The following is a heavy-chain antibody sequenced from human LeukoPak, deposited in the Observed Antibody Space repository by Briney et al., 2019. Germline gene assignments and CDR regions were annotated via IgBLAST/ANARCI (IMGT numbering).Heavy chain of an antibody. CDR2: IYYSGST. Sequence: SETLFLTCTVSGGSISSGGYYWSWIRQHPGKGLEWLGYIYYSGSTYYNPSLKSRVTISVDTSKNQVSLKLSSVTAADTAVYYCARRGLHLGELSSDYWGQGTLVTVSS. V-gene: IGHV4-31*03. CDR3: ARRGLHLGELSSDY. J-gene: IGHJ4*02. CDR1: GGSISSGGYY. D-gene: IGHD3-16*02.